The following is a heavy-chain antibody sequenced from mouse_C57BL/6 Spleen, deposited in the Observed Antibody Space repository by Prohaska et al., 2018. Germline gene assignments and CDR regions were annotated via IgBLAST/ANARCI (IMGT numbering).Heavy chain of an antibody. D-gene: IGHD1-1*01. V-gene: IGHV1-26*01. J-gene: IGHJ3*01. CDR3: AGSLLLRFAY. CDR1: GYTFTDYY. CDR2: INPNNGGT. Sequence: EVQLQRSGPELVKPGASVKISCKASGYTFTDYYMNWVKQSHGKSLEWIGDINPNNGGTSYNQKFKGKATLTVDKSSSTAYMELRSLTSEDSAVYYCAGSLLLRFAYWGQGTLVTVSA.